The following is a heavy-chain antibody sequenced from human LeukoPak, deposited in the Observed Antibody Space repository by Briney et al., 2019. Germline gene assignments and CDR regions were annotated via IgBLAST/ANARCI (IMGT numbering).Heavy chain of an antibody. J-gene: IGHJ5*02. D-gene: IGHD2-21*02. V-gene: IGHV1-2*02. Sequence: ASVKVSCKASGYTFTGYYMHWVRQAPGQGLEWMGWINPNSGCTNYAQKFQGRVTMTRDTSISTAYMELSRLRSDDTAVYYCARDRRIVVVTAIRWFDPWGQGTLVTVSS. CDR3: ARDRRIVVVTAIRWFDP. CDR2: INPNSGCT. CDR1: GYTFTGYY.